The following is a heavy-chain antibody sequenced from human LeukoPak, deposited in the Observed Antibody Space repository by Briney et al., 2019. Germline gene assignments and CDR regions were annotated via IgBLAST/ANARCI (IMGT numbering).Heavy chain of an antibody. J-gene: IGHJ5*01. CDR1: GFTFSDYY. CDR2: ISSSSAYT. Sequence: GGSLRLSCAASGFTFSDYYMAWIRQAPGKGPEWVSYISSSSAYTNYADSVKGRSAISRDNANDSLYLQMNSLRAEDTAVYYCARDPTGSNWFDSWGQGTLVTVSS. V-gene: IGHV3-11*06. CDR3: ARDPTGSNWFDS. D-gene: IGHD1-1*01.